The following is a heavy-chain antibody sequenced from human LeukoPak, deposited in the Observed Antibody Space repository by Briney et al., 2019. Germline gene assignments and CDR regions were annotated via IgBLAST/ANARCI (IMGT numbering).Heavy chain of an antibody. CDR2: ISNSGNTK. V-gene: IGHV3-48*03. CDR1: GFTFSNYE. J-gene: IGHJ4*02. Sequence: GGSLRLSCAASGFTFSNYEMNWIRQAPGKGLEWISYISNSGNTKYYADSVKGRFTIPRDNANNSVYLQMNNLRAEDTAVYYCAAVIDYWGQGTLVTVSS. CDR3: AAVIDY.